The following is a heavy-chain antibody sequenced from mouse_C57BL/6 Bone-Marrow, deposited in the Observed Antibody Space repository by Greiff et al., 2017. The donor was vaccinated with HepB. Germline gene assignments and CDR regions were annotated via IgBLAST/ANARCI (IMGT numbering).Heavy chain of an antibody. CDR1: GFSLTSYA. V-gene: IGHV2-9-1*01. D-gene: IGHD1-1*01. J-gene: IGHJ2*01. CDR2: IWTGGGT. CDR3: ARTLYGSSYYFDY. Sequence: VHLVESGPGLVAPSQSLSITCTVSGFSLTSYAISWVRQPPGKGLEWLGVIWTGGGTNYNSALKSRLSISKDNSKSQVFLKMNSLQTDDTARYYCARTLYGSSYYFDYWGQGTTLTVSS.